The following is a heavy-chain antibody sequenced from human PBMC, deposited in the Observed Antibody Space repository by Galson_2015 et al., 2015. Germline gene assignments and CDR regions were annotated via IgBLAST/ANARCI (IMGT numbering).Heavy chain of an antibody. CDR3: ARRVEIYSTGDAFDI. V-gene: IGHV5-51*03. CDR2: IYPGDSDT. J-gene: IGHJ3*02. CDR1: GYSFTSYW. D-gene: IGHD6-25*01. Sequence: QSGAEVKKPGESLTISCKGSGYSFTSYWIGWVRQMPGKGLEWMGIIYPGDSDTRYSPSFQGQVTISADKSISTAYLQWSSLKASDTAMYYCARRVEIYSTGDAFDIWGQGTMVTVSS.